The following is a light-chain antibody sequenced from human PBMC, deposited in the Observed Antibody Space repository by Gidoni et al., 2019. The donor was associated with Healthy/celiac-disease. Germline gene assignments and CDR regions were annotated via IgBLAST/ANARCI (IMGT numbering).Light chain of an antibody. CDR3: QQSYSTPDLTIT. V-gene: IGKV1-39*01. CDR2: AAS. Sequence: DIQMTQSPSSLSASVGDRVTITCRASQSISSYLNWYQQKPGKAPKLLIYAASSLQSGVPSRFSGSGSGTDFTLTISSLQPEDFATYDCQQSYSTPDLTITFGQGTRLEIK. CDR1: QSISSY. J-gene: IGKJ5*01.